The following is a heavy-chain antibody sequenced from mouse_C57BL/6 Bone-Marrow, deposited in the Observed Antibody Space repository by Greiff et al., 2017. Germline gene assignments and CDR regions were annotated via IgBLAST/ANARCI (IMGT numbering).Heavy chain of an antibody. D-gene: IGHD1-1*01. J-gene: IGHJ2*01. CDR1: GYTFTDYN. CDR3: ARGPATVVPFDY. CDR2: INPNNGGT. V-gene: IGHV1-22*01. Sequence: EVQLQQSGPELVQPGASVKMSCKASGYTFTDYNMHWVKQSHGKSLEWIGYINPNNGGTSSNQKFKGKATLTVNKSSSTAYMELRSLTSEDSAVYYCARGPATVVPFDYGGQGTTLTVSS.